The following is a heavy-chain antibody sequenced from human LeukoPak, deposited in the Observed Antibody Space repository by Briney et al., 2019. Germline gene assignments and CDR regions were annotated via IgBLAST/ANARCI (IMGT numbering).Heavy chain of an antibody. CDR2: INHSGST. J-gene: IGHJ6*04. CDR1: GGSFSGYY. V-gene: IGHV4-34*01. Sequence: PSETLSLTCAVYGGSFSGYYWSWIRQPPGKGLEWIGEINHSGSTNYNPSLKSRVTISVDTSKNQFSLKLSSVTAADTAVYYCARDHYYGSGSYGDYYYGVDVWGKGTTVTVSS. CDR3: ARDHYYGSGSYGDYYYGVDV. D-gene: IGHD3-10*01.